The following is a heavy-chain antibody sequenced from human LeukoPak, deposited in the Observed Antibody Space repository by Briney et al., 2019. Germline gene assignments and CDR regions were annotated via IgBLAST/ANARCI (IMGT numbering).Heavy chain of an antibody. J-gene: IGHJ4*02. CDR1: GFTFSNHW. CDR3: ARGGSDTAMAHDY. V-gene: IGHV3-74*01. Sequence: GGSLRLSCAASGFTFSNHWMHWVRQAPGKGLMWVSRINGDGSRTDYADSVKGRFTISRDDAKNTLYLQVNSLRAEDTAVYFCARGGSDTAMAHDYWGQGTLVTVSS. D-gene: IGHD5-18*01. CDR2: INGDGSRT.